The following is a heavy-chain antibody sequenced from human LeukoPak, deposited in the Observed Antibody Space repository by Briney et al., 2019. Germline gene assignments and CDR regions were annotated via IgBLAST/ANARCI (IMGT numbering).Heavy chain of an antibody. V-gene: IGHV4-34*01. Sequence: SETLSLTCAVYGGSFSGYYWSWIRQPPGKGLQWIGEINHTGSTNYSPSLKGRVTISVDTSRNQFSLKLSSVTAADTAVYYCARDRGYSYGQGYYYYMDVWGKGTTVTISS. CDR2: INHTGST. CDR1: GGSFSGYY. J-gene: IGHJ6*03. CDR3: ARDRGYSYGQGYYYYMDV. D-gene: IGHD5-18*01.